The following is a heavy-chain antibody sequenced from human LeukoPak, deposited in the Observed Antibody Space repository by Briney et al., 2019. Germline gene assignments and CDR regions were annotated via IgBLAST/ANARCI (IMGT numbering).Heavy chain of an antibody. D-gene: IGHD5-18*01. CDR2: IFYSGRT. J-gene: IGHJ4*02. CDR3: ARAGGGNTATDLDY. Sequence: KPSETLSLTCTVSGVSISSYYWSWIRQPPGKGLEWIGYIFYSGRTSYNPSLKSRVTISLDTSKNQFSLVLSSVTAADTAFYYCARAGGGNTATDLDYWGQGTLVTVSS. CDR1: GVSISSYY. V-gene: IGHV4-59*01.